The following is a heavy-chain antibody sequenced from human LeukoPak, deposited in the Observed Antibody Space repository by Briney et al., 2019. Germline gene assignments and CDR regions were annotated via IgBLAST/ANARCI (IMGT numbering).Heavy chain of an antibody. V-gene: IGHV4-39*07. CDR3: ARADWYYDILTGSPQGYYMDV. CDR1: SGSISTSNYY. Sequence: SETLSLTCTVSSGSISTSNYYWGWVRQPPGKALEWIGNIFYSGSTNYNPSLKSRVTISVDTSKNQFSLKLSSVTAADTAVYYCARADWYYDILTGSPQGYYMDVWGKGTTVTISS. D-gene: IGHD3-9*01. CDR2: IFYSGST. J-gene: IGHJ6*03.